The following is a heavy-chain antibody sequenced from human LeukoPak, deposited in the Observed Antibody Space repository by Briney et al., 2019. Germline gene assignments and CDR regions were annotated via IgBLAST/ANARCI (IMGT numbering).Heavy chain of an antibody. D-gene: IGHD1-1*01. CDR1: GLTFRNYG. CDR3: ASHRGDYATGYFDY. Sequence: GRSLRLSCAASGLTFRNYGMHWVRQAPGKGLEWVAIISYDGTNKYYADSVKGRSTISKDNSQNTLYLQMNSLRAEDTAVYYCASHRGDYATGYFDYWGQGTLVTVSS. J-gene: IGHJ4*02. V-gene: IGHV3-30*03. CDR2: ISYDGTNK.